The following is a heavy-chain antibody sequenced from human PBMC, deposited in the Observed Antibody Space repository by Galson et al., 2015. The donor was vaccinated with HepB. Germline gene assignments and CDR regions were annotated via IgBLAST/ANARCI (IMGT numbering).Heavy chain of an antibody. V-gene: IGHV4-59*08. Sequence: ETLSLTCTVSGGSISSYYWSWIRQPPGRGLEWIGYIYYRGSTNYNPSLKSRVTISVDTSKNQFSLKLRSVTAADTAVYYCARLYDRGGLWARSDYWGQGILVIVSS. CDR2: IYYRGST. D-gene: IGHD3-22*01. CDR3: ARLYDRGGLWARSDY. CDR1: GGSISSYY. J-gene: IGHJ4*02.